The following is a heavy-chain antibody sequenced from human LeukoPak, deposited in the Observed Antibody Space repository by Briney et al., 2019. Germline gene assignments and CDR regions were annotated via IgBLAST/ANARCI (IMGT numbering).Heavy chain of an antibody. CDR1: GYTFTSYG. D-gene: IGHD3-16*01. CDR2: ISAYNGNT. Sequence: ASVKVSCKASGYTFTSYGISWVRQAPGQGLEWMGWISAYNGNTNYAQKLQGRVTMTTDTSTSTAYMELRSLRSDDTAVYYCARGAAYHLAEGYHYGMDVWGQGTTVTVSS. V-gene: IGHV1-18*01. CDR3: ARGAAYHLAEGYHYGMDV. J-gene: IGHJ6*02.